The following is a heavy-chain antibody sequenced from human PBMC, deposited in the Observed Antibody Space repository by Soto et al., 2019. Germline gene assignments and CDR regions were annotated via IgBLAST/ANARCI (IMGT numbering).Heavy chain of an antibody. D-gene: IGHD2-15*01. V-gene: IGHV1-18*04. CDR2: ISAYNGNT. CDR3: ARDGPSGYCSGGSCRPIDY. Sequence: ASVKVSCKASGYTFTSYGISWVRQAPGQGLEWMGWISAYNGNTNYAQKLQGRVTMTTDTSTSTAYVELRSLRSDDTAVYYCARDGPSGYCSGGSCRPIDYWGQGTLVTVSS. CDR1: GYTFTSYG. J-gene: IGHJ4*02.